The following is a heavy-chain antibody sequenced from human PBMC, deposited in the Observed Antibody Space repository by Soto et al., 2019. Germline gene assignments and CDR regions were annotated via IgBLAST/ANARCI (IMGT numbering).Heavy chain of an antibody. CDR2: IRSKAYGGTT. CDR3: ARDVASYDYGDFYGMDV. V-gene: IGHV3-49*05. CDR1: GFTFGDYT. D-gene: IGHD4-17*01. J-gene: IGHJ6*02. Sequence: EVQLLESGGGLVKPGRTLRLSCTASGFTFGDYTMAWFRQAPGGGLEWVSFIRSKAYGGTTEYAASVKGRFTISRDDSKSIAYLQMNRLQSEDTAVYYCARDVASYDYGDFYGMDVWGQWTTVTVSS.